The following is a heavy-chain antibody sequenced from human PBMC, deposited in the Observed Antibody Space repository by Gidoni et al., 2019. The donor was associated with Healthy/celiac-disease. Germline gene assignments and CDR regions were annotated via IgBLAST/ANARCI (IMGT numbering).Heavy chain of an antibody. CDR1: GFTFTSSA. Sequence: QMQLVQSGPEVKKPGTSVKVSCKASGFTFTSSAVQWVRQARGQRLEWIGWIVVGSGNTNYAQKFQERVTITRDMSTSTAYMELSSLRSEDTAVYYCAAVVQGDFWSGYLFDYWGQGTLVTVSS. J-gene: IGHJ4*02. V-gene: IGHV1-58*01. CDR2: IVVGSGNT. CDR3: AAVVQGDFWSGYLFDY. D-gene: IGHD3-3*01.